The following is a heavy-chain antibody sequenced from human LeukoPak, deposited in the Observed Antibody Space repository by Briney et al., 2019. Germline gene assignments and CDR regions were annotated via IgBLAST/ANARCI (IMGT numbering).Heavy chain of an antibody. J-gene: IGHJ6*02. CDR3: AREKVIQGNYGMDV. Sequence: ASVKVSCKASGYTFTSYGISWVRQAPGQGLEWMGRISAYNGNTNYAQKLQGRVTMTTDTSTSTAYMELRSLRSDDTAVYYCAREKVIQGNYGMDVWGQGTTVTVSS. V-gene: IGHV1-18*01. CDR1: GYTFTSYG. D-gene: IGHD2/OR15-2a*01. CDR2: ISAYNGNT.